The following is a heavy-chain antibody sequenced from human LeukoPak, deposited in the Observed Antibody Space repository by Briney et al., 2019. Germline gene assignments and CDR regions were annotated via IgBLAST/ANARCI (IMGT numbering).Heavy chain of an antibody. Sequence: GGSLRLSCAASGFTFSSYSMNWLRQPPGRGLQWVSYIAGSTIYYADSVKGRFTISRDNARNSLYLQMNSLRDDDTAVYYCARDRDSYCDYWDQGTVITVSS. J-gene: IGHJ4*02. D-gene: IGHD2-15*01. V-gene: IGHV3-48*02. CDR1: GFTFSSYS. CDR3: ARDRDSYCDY. CDR2: IAGSTI.